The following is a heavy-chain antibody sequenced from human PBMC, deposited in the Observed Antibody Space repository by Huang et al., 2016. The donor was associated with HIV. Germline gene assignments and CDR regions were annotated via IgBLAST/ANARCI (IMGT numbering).Heavy chain of an antibody. CDR2: INHAGNT. Sequence: QVQLQQWGAGLLKPSETLSLTCAVYGGSFSRYYWNWIRQSPGKGLEWIGQINHAGNTNYNPSLESRVSMSVDTSKNQFSLKLNSVTGADTAMYYCAREVMISFGGPFDPWGQGTLVTVSS. D-gene: IGHD3-16*01. CDR1: GGSFSRYY. J-gene: IGHJ5*02. CDR3: AREVMISFGGPFDP. V-gene: IGHV4-34*01.